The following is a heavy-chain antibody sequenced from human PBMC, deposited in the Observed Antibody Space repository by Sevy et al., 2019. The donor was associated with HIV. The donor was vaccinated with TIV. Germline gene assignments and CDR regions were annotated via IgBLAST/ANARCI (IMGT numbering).Heavy chain of an antibody. Sequence: SETLSLTCTVSAGSISPYYWNWIRQPPGKGLEWIGYIYYSGSTNYNPSLRSRVTISVDTSKTQFSLKLSSVTAADTAVYFCARGGGFSDEGMDVWGQGTTVTASS. D-gene: IGHD1-26*01. CDR1: AGSISPYY. V-gene: IGHV4-59*01. CDR2: IYYSGST. J-gene: IGHJ6*02. CDR3: ARGGGFSDEGMDV.